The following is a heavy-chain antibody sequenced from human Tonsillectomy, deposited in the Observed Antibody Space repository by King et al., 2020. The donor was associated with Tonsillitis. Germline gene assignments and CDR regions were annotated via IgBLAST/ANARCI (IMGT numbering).Heavy chain of an antibody. CDR1: SGSISSYY. CDR2: IYSSGST. V-gene: IGHV4-4*07. D-gene: IGHD3-22*01. CDR3: AISSYDSSGYYYFDY. J-gene: IGHJ4*02. Sequence: QLQESGPGLVKPAETLSLSCTVSSGSISSYYWSWIRQPAGKGLEWIGRIGRIYSSGSTNYNPSLKSRVIMSVDTSKNQFFLKLSSVTAADTAVYYCAISSYDSSGYYYFDYWGQGTLVTVAS.